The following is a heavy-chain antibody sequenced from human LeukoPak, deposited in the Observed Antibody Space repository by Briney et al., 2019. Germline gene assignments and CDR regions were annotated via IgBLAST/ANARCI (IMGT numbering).Heavy chain of an antibody. Sequence: GRSLGLSCAASGFTFSSYGMHWVRQAPGKGLEWVAVISYDGSNKYYADSVKGRFTISRDNSNNTLYLQMNSLRAEDTAVYYCAKVTYSSSWSRPFDYWGQGTLVTVSS. D-gene: IGHD6-13*01. V-gene: IGHV3-30*18. J-gene: IGHJ4*02. CDR3: AKVTYSSSWSRPFDY. CDR1: GFTFSSYG. CDR2: ISYDGSNK.